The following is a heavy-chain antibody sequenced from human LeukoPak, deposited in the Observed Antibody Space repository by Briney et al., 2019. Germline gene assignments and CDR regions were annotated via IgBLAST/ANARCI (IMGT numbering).Heavy chain of an antibody. V-gene: IGHV3-21*01. CDR2: MSGSSTYI. D-gene: IGHD2-15*01. CDR3: AREGGNYFYMDV. CDR1: GFTFRSYS. J-gene: IGHJ6*03. Sequence: GGSLRLSCTASGFTFRSYSMSWVRQAPGKGLEWISSMSGSSTYIYYGDSVRGRSTISRDNAKNSLHLQMNSLRADDAGVYYCAREGGNYFYMDVWGIGTTVTISS.